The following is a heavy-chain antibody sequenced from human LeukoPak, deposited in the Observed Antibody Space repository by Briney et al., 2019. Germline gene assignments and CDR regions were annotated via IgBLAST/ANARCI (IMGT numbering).Heavy chain of an antibody. CDR3: ASYGPITIFGVALDYYFDY. CDR2: INHSGST. D-gene: IGHD3-3*01. CDR1: GGSFSGYY. J-gene: IGHJ4*02. V-gene: IGHV4-34*01. Sequence: PSETLSLTCAVYGGSFSGYYWSWIRQPPGKGLEWIGEINHSGSTNYNPSLKSRVTISVDTSKNQFSLKLSSVTAADTAVYYCASYGPITIFGVALDYYFDYWGQGTLVTVSS.